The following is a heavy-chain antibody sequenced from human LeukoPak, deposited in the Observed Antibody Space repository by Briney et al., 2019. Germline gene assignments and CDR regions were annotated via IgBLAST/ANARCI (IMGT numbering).Heavy chain of an antibody. J-gene: IGHJ4*02. CDR2: ISGSGRST. CDR1: GFTFSSYA. Sequence: GGSLRLSCAASGFTFSSYAMSWVRQAPGKGLEWVSAISGSGRSTYYADSLKGRFTISRDNSKNTLYLQMKSLRTEDTAVYYCAKDPYIWNQSPENDYWGQGTLVTVSS. V-gene: IGHV3-23*01. CDR3: AKDPYIWNQSPENDY. D-gene: IGHD1-20*01.